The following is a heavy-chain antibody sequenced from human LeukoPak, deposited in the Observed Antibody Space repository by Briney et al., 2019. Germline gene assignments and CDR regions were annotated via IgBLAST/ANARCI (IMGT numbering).Heavy chain of an antibody. V-gene: IGHV4-59*01. CDR2: IYYSGST. J-gene: IGHJ4*02. D-gene: IGHD2-15*01. CDR3: ARVGGSTQDY. Sequence: SETLSLTCTVYGASINNEYWTWIRQPPGKGLEWIGYIYYSGSTKYNPSLKSRVSISVDTSKNQFSLKLSSVTAADTAVYYCARVGGSTQDYWGQGTLVTVSS. CDR1: GASINNEY.